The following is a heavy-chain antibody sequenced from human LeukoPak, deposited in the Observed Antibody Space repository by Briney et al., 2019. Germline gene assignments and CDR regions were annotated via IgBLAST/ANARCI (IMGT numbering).Heavy chain of an antibody. CDR1: GYXFTGYY. Sequence: GASVKVSCRASGYXFTGYYIHWVRQAPGQGLEWMGWINPNSGGTNYAQNFQGRLTMTRDTSISTAYMELSSLRSDDTAVYYCARPKEAATTFRAFDIWGQGTMVTVSS. CDR2: INPNSGGT. J-gene: IGHJ3*02. D-gene: IGHD2-15*01. V-gene: IGHV1-2*02. CDR3: ARPKEAATTFRAFDI.